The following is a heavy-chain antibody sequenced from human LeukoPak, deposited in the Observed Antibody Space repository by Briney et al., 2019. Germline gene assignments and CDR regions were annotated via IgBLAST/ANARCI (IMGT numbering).Heavy chain of an antibody. CDR3: AKGSSGSDF. V-gene: IGHV3-23*01. CDR2: ISISRGSI. Sequence: PGGSMRLSSAASGFTFSSYAMTWDRQAPGKGLEWVSAISISRGSIYYADSVKGRFTISRDNSKNTLYLQMNSLRPEDTAVYYCAKGSSGSDFWGQGTLVTVSS. D-gene: IGHD3-22*01. CDR1: GFTFSSYA. J-gene: IGHJ4*02.